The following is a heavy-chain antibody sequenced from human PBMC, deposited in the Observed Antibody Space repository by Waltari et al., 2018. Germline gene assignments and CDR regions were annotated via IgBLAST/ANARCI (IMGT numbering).Heavy chain of an antibody. D-gene: IGHD2-2*01. V-gene: IGHV4-38-2*01. CDR1: GYSISSGYY. J-gene: IGHJ3*02. Sequence: QVQLQESGPGLVKPSETLSLTCAVSGYSISSGYYWGWIRQPPGKGLEWIGSIYHSGSTYYNPSLKSRVTISVDTSKNQFSLKLSSVTAADTAVYYSARHQEMPNAFDIWGQGTMVTVSS. CDR3: ARHQEMPNAFDI. CDR2: IYHSGST.